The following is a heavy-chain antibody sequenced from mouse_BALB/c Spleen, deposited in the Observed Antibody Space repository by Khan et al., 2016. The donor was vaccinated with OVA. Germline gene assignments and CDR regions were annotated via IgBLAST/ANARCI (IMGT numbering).Heavy chain of an antibody. D-gene: IGHD2-12*01. CDR3: ARVYEFFPY. V-gene: IGHV1-26*01. J-gene: IGHJ3*01. Sequence: EVQLQESGPDLVKPGASVKISCKASGYSFTVYYMTWVKQSHGKSPEWIGRVNPNNGDTNYNQNFKGKAILTVEKSSNTAYMEIRNLTSEDSAVFYSARVYEFFPYWGQGTLVTVSA. CDR2: VNPNNGDT. CDR1: GYSFTVYY.